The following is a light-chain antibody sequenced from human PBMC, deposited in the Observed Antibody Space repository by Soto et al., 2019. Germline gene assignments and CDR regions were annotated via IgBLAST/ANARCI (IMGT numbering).Light chain of an antibody. V-gene: IGLV4-60*03. CDR3: ETWDSNTRV. Sequence: QLVLTQSSSASASLGSSVKLTCTLSSGHSSFIIAWHQQQPGKAPRYLMKLERSGTYNKGSGVPDRFSGSSSGPDRYLTISNLQSEDETDYYCETWDSNTRVFGGGTKLTVL. J-gene: IGLJ3*02. CDR1: SGHSSFI. CDR2: LERSGTY.